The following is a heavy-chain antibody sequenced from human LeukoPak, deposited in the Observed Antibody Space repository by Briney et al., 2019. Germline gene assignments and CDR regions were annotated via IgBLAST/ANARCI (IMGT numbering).Heavy chain of an antibody. CDR1: GFTFDDYA. CDR3: AKLRGSSWYDAFDI. J-gene: IGHJ3*02. CDR2: ISWNSGSI. D-gene: IGHD6-13*01. Sequence: PGRSLRLSCAASGFTFDDYAMHWVRQAPGKGLEWVSGISWNSGSIGYADSVKGRFTISRDNAKNSLYLQMNSLRAEDTALYYCAKLRGSSWYDAFDIWGQGTMVTVSS. V-gene: IGHV3-9*01.